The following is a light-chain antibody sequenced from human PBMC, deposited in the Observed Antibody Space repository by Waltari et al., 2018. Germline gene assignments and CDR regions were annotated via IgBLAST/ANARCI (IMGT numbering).Light chain of an antibody. CDR2: EVS. V-gene: IGLV2-14*01. CDR3: SSYTSSTVV. J-gene: IGLJ2*01. CDR1: SSDVGGYNY. Sequence: QSALTQPASVSGSPGQSITISCTGTSSDVGGYNYISWYQQHPGKAPKLMIYEVSNRPSGVSNLFSGSNSGNTASLTISGLQAEDEADYYCSSYTSSTVVFGGGTKLTVL.